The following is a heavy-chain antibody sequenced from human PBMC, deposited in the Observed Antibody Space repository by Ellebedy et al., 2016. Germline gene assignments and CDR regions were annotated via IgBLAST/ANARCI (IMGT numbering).Heavy chain of an antibody. CDR1: GFTFSSYS. V-gene: IGHV3-21*01. CDR3: ARGLYCTGGTCSYYGMDV. CDR2: ISGSSDYL. J-gene: IGHJ6*02. Sequence: GGSLRLSXAGSGFTFSSYSFHWVRQAPGKGLEWVASISGSSDYLYHADSVKGRFTIFRDNAQNSLFLQMNSLRAEDTAVYYCARGLYCTGGTCSYYGMDVWGQGTPVTVSS. D-gene: IGHD2-15*01.